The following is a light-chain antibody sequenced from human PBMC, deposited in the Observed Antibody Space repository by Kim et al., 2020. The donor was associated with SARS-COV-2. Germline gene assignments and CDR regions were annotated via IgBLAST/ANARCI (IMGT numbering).Light chain of an antibody. CDR2: DVS. J-gene: IGLJ2*01. CDR1: STDVANYNY. Sequence: QSALTQPRSVSGSPGQSVTISCTGTSTDVANYNYVSWYQQHPGKAPKLLIFDVSKRPSGVPDRFSGSKSVNTASLTISGLQAEDEAEYYCCSYAGTYTVIFGGGTQLTV. V-gene: IGLV2-11*01. CDR3: CSYAGTYTVI.